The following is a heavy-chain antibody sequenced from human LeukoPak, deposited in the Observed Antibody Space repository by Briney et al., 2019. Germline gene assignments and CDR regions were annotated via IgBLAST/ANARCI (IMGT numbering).Heavy chain of an antibody. CDR1: GGSISSYY. V-gene: IGHV4-4*07. CDR3: ARANYYDSSGYSRGAFDI. J-gene: IGHJ3*02. CDR2: IYTSGST. Sequence: SETLSLTCTVSGGSISSYYWSWIRQPAGKGLEWIGRIYTSGSTNYNPSLKSRVTMSVDTSKNQFSLKLSSVTAADTAVYYCARANYYDSSGYSRGAFDIWGQGTMVTVSS. D-gene: IGHD3-22*01.